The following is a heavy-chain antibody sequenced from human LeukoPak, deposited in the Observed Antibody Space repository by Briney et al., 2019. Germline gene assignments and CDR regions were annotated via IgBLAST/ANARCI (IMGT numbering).Heavy chain of an antibody. CDR3: ARDPGGIVVVPAAILGAFDP. D-gene: IGHD2-2*02. CDR2: INPNSGGT. J-gene: IGHJ5*02. Sequence: ASVKVSCKVSGYTLTELSMHWVRQAPGQGLEWMGWINPNSGGTNYAQKFQGRVTMTRDTSISTAYMELSRLRSDDTAVYYCARDPGGIVVVPAAILGAFDPWGQGTLVTVSS. CDR1: GYTLTELS. V-gene: IGHV1-2*02.